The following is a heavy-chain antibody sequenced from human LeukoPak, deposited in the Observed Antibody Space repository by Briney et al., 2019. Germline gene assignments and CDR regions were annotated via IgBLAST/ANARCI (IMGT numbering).Heavy chain of an antibody. CDR1: GGSISSYY. Sequence: SETLSLTCTVSGGSISSYYWSWIRQPPGKGLEWIGYIYYSGSTNYNPSLKSRVTISVDTSKNQFSLKPSSVTAADTAVYYCARSLRAAASLYYYYMDVWGKGTTVTVSS. CDR2: IYYSGST. CDR3: ARSLRAAASLYYYYMDV. V-gene: IGHV4-59*01. D-gene: IGHD3-16*02. J-gene: IGHJ6*03.